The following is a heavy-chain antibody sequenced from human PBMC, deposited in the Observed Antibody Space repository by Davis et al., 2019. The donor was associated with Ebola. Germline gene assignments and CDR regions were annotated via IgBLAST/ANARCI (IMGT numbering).Heavy chain of an antibody. D-gene: IGHD1-1*01. J-gene: IGHJ6*02. V-gene: IGHV3-23*01. CDR2: ISGSGGTT. CDR3: AKDPSILQLERPLSSYYYYYGMDV. Sequence: GESLKISCAASGFTFSSYAMSWVRQAPGKGLEWVSAISGSGGTTYYAGSVKGRFTVSRDNSKKTMYLQMNSLRAEDTAVYYCAKDPSILQLERPLSSYYYYYGMDVWGQGTTVTVSS. CDR1: GFTFSSYA.